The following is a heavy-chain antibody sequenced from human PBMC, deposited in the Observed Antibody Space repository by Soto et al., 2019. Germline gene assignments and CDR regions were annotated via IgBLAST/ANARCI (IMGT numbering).Heavy chain of an antibody. CDR1: GFTFSSYA. V-gene: IGHV3-23*01. CDR3: AKPPYSSSSCYYYGMDV. J-gene: IGHJ6*02. CDR2: ISGSGGTT. Sequence: GALRLSCAASGFTFSSYAMTWVRQAPGKGLEWVSAISGSGGTTYHADSVKGRFTISRDNSKNTLYLQMNSLRAEDAAVYYCAKPPYSSSSCYYYGMDVWGQGTLVTVSS. D-gene: IGHD6-6*01.